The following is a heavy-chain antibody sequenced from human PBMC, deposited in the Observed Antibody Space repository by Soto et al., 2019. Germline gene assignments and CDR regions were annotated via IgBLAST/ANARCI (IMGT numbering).Heavy chain of an antibody. J-gene: IGHJ6*02. CDR1: GFTFSSYG. D-gene: IGHD2-15*01. Sequence: GGALRLSCAASGFTFSSYGMHWVRQAPGKGLEWVAVIWYDGSNKYYADSVKGRFTISRDNSKNTLYLQMNSLRAEDTAVYYCASEYCSGGSCYYYGMDVWGQGTTVTVSS. CDR3: ASEYCSGGSCYYYGMDV. V-gene: IGHV3-33*01. CDR2: IWYDGSNK.